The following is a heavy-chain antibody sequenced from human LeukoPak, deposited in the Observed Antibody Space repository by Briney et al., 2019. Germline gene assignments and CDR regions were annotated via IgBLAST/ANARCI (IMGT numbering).Heavy chain of an antibody. D-gene: IGHD3-22*01. V-gene: IGHV3-30*04. J-gene: IGHJ4*02. CDR1: GFTFSSYV. CDR2: ISYDGSNE. Sequence: GGSLRLSCAASGFTFSSYVMHWARQAPGKGLEWVAIISYDGSNEYYADSVKGRFTISRDNAKNSLYLQMNSLRAEDTAVYYCARGLHFRVYDSSDFYLHWGQGTLVTVSS. CDR3: ARGLHFRVYDSSDFYLH.